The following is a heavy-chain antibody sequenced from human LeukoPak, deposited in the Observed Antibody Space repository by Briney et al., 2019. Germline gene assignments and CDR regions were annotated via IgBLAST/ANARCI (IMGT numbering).Heavy chain of an antibody. CDR3: ARDRHSAYDSERLFGY. D-gene: IGHD5-12*01. CDR2: IFYSGTT. CDR1: GGSISGYY. Sequence: PSETLSLTCTVSGGSISGYYWNWIRQPPGKSLEWIGYIFYSGTTNFNPSLKSRVTISVDTSKNQFSLRLSSVTAVDTAMYYCARDRHSAYDSERLFGYWGQGTLVTVSS. V-gene: IGHV4-59*01. J-gene: IGHJ4*02.